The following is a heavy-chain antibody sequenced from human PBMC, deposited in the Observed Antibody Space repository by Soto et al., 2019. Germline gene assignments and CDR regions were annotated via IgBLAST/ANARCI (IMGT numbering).Heavy chain of an antibody. V-gene: IGHV3-30-3*01. CDR1: VFTFSSYA. D-gene: IGHD1-26*01. CDR2: ISYDGSNK. J-gene: IGHJ4*02. CDR3: ARDRVGAINYFDY. Sequence: QVQLVESGGGVVQPGRSLRLSCAASVFTFSSYAMHWVRQAPGKGLEWVAVISYDGSNKYYADSVKGRFTISRDNSKNTLYLQMNSLRAEDTAVYYCARDRVGAINYFDYWGQGTLVTVSS.